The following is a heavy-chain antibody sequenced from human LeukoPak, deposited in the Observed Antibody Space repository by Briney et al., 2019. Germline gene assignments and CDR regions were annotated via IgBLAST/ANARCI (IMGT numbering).Heavy chain of an antibody. CDR2: ISSSGGSI. J-gene: IGHJ4*02. CDR1: GFTFSSYA. Sequence: GGSLRLSCAASGFTFSSYAMSWVRQAPGKGLEWVSTISSSGGSIYYADSVKGRFTISRDNSKNTLYLQMNSLRAEDTAVYYCAEVGRYTTDPTVGATGWGQGTLVTVSS. CDR3: AEVGRYTTDPTVGATG. V-gene: IGHV3-23*01. D-gene: IGHD1-26*01.